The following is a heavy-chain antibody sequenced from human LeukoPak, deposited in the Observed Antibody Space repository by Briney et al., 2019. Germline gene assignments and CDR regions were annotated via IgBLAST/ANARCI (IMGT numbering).Heavy chain of an antibody. D-gene: IGHD3-10*01. CDR1: GYTFTSYA. Sequence: ASVKVSCKASGYTFTSYAINWVRQATGQGLEWMGWMNPNSGNTGYAQKFQGRVTITRNTSISTAYMELSSLRSEDTAVYYCARRGTMVRGVMTLGYWGQGTLVTVSS. CDR2: MNPNSGNT. CDR3: ARRGTMVRGVMTLGY. J-gene: IGHJ4*02. V-gene: IGHV1-8*01.